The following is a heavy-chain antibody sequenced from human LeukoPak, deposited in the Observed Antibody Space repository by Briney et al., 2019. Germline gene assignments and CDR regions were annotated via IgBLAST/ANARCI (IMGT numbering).Heavy chain of an antibody. Sequence: PSETLSLTCTVSGGSISSGSYYWSWIRQPAGKGLEWIGRIYTSGSTNYNPSLKSRVTISVDTSKNQFSLKLSSVTAADTAVYYCARNYGDYYYYYMDVWGKGTTVTVSS. V-gene: IGHV4-61*02. CDR1: GGSISSGSYY. CDR3: ARNYGDYYYYYMDV. J-gene: IGHJ6*03. CDR2: IYTSGST. D-gene: IGHD4-17*01.